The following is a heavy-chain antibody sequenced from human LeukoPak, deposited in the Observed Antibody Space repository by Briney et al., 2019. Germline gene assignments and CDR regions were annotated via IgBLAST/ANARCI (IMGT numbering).Heavy chain of an antibody. V-gene: IGHV3-9*01. CDR3: ARDPGSLPAAIGYCYYGMDV. J-gene: IGHJ6*02. D-gene: IGHD2-2*02. Sequence: PGGSLRLSCAASGFIFENYAMHWVRQAPGKGLEWVSGISWNSGRIGYADSVKGRFIISRDNAKNSLYLQMNSLRTEDTALYYCARDPGSLPAAIGYCYYGMDVWGQGTTVTVSS. CDR1: GFIFENYA. CDR2: ISWNSGRI.